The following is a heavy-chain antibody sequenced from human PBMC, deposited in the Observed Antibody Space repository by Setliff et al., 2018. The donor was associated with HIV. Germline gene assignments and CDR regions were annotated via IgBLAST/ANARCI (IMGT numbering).Heavy chain of an antibody. CDR3: ARETSVTPVGLDH. V-gene: IGHV4-34*01. CDR1: GGSFTNYF. CDR2: INHSGRT. Sequence: SETLSLTCAVYGGSFTNYFWSWIRQSPGKGLEWIGEINHSGRTKYNPSLKSRVTISIDTSKKQFSLKLNSVTAADTAVYYCARETSVTPVGLDHWGQGTLVTVSS. D-gene: IGHD1-1*01. J-gene: IGHJ1*01.